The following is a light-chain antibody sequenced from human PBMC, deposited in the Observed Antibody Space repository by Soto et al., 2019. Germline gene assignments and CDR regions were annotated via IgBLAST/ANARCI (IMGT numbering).Light chain of an antibody. CDR1: SSDVGGYNF. CDR3: NSYTSSGTVV. V-gene: IGLV2-14*01. J-gene: IGLJ2*01. CDR2: DVN. Sequence: QSALTQPASVSGSPGQSITISCTGTSSDVGGYNFVSWYQQHPGKAPKLLIYDVNSRPSGVSYRFSGSKSGNTASLTISGLQDEAEADYYCNSYTSSGTVVFGGGTKLTVL.